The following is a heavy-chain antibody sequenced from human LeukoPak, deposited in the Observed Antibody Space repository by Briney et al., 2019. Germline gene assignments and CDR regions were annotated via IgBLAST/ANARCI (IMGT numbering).Heavy chain of an antibody. V-gene: IGHV3-48*03. CDR3: ASTFRELYYYGMDV. CDR2: ISSGGRTI. J-gene: IGHJ6*02. CDR1: GFTFSNYD. D-gene: IGHD3-10*01. Sequence: GGSLRLSCAASGFTFSNYDMNWVRQAPGKGLEWVSYISSGGRTIDYADSVRGRFTISRDNAKKSLYLQMNSLRAEGTAVYYCASTFRELYYYGMDVWGQGTTVTVSS.